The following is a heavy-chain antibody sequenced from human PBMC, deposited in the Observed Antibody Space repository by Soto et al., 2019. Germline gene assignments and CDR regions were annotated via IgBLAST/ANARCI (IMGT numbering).Heavy chain of an antibody. Sequence: QVQVVQSGAEVKKPGASVMVYCEASGYTFTTYYIYWVRQAPGQGLEWMGVINPSGGSINYAQKSHGRATITRDTSTSTAYMALSSLRSENTAVYYCARDRGRGGSYYIYFYGMDVWGQGTTVTVSS. CDR2: INPSGGSI. D-gene: IGHD1-26*01. CDR1: GYTFTTYY. V-gene: IGHV1-46*01. J-gene: IGHJ6*02. CDR3: ARDRGRGGSYYIYFYGMDV.